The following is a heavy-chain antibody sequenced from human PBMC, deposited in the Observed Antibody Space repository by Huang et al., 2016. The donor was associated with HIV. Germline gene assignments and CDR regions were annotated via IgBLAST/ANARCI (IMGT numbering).Heavy chain of an antibody. D-gene: IGHD5-18*01. V-gene: IGHV1-69*13. CDR3: ARTAYSYGFRQGYNWFDP. CDR2: IIPSFGTA. Sequence: QVLLVQSGAEVRKPGSSVKVSCTAFGGTFSSYAISWVRQAPGQGLEWMGWIIPSFGTANYTQKCQGRVTITVDESTNTGYMELTRLTSEDTAVYYCARTAYSYGFRQGYNWFDPWGQGTPVTVSS. CDR1: GGTFSSYA. J-gene: IGHJ5*02.